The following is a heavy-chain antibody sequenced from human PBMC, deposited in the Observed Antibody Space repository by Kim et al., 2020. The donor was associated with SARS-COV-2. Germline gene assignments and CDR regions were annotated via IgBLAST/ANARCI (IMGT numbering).Heavy chain of an antibody. V-gene: IGHV3-23*01. J-gene: IGHJ4*02. Sequence: GDAGRGRFTIARDKSKDTLYLQMNSLGAADTAVYYCAKGRSTSCYTDFDGWGQGTQVTVSS. CDR3: AKGRSTSCYTDFDG. D-gene: IGHD2-2*02.